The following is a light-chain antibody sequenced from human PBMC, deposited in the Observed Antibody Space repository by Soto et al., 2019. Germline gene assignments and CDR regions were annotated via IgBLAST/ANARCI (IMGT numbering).Light chain of an antibody. CDR2: GNS. Sequence: QTVVTQPPSVSGAPGQRVTISCTGSSSNIGAGYDVHWYQQLPGTAPKLLIYGNSNRPSGVPDRFSGSKSGTSASLAITGLQAEDEADYYFQSYDSSKKVVFAGGTQVTVL. CDR1: SSNIGAGYD. J-gene: IGLJ2*01. V-gene: IGLV1-40*01. CDR3: QSYDSSKKVV.